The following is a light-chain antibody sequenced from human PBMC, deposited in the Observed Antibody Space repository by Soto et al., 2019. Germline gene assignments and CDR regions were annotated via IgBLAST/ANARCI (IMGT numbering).Light chain of an antibody. Sequence: ERVMTQAAATITEYPGERATLSCRASQSVSSNLAWYQQKPGQAPRLLIYGASTRATGIPARFSGSGSGTEFTLTISGLEPEDSAVYYCQHYDGSPRTFGQGTKVDIK. J-gene: IGKJ2*01. CDR3: QHYDGSPRT. CDR1: QSVSSN. V-gene: IGKV3-15*01. CDR2: GAS.